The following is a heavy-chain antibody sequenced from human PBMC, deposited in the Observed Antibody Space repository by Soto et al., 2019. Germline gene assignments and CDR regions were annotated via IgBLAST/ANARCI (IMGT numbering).Heavy chain of an antibody. D-gene: IGHD3-22*01. CDR3: AKDSYYYDSSGYYPFDY. CDR1: GFPFSSYA. CDR2: ISGSGGST. V-gene: IGHV3-23*01. Sequence: PGGSLRLSCAASGFPFSSYAMSWVRQAPGKGLEWVSAISGSGGSTYYADSVKGRFTISRDNSKNTLYLQMNSLRAEDTAVYYCAKDSYYYDSSGYYPFDYWGQGTLVTVSS. J-gene: IGHJ4*02.